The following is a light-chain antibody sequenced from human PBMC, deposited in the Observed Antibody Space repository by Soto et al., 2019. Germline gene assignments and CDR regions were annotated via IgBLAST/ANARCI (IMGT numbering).Light chain of an antibody. Sequence: EIVLTQSPGTLSLSPGEGATLSCRASQRVSSSYLAWYQQKPGQAPRLLIYGASSRASGIPDRFSGSGSGTDFTLTISILEPEDFAVYYCQQYCSSPPTFGQGTKVDI. CDR3: QQYCSSPPT. CDR1: QRVSSSY. J-gene: IGKJ1*01. CDR2: GAS. V-gene: IGKV3-20*01.